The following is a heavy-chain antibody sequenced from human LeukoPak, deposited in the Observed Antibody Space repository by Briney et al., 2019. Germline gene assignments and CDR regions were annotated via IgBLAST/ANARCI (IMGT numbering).Heavy chain of an antibody. D-gene: IGHD6-19*01. CDR3: ARILDSAWGELGY. Sequence: GGSLRLSCAASGFTFSDTWMHWVRQAPGKGLVWVSRIRSDGSDTRYAESVKGRFTISRDNSKNTLYLQMNSLRAEDTAVYYCARILDSAWGELGYWGQGTLVTVSS. J-gene: IGHJ4*02. CDR1: GFTFSDTW. CDR2: IRSDGSDT. V-gene: IGHV3-74*01.